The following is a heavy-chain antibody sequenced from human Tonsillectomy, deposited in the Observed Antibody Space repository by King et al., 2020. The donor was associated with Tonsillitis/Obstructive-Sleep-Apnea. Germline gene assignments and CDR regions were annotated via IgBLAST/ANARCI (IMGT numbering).Heavy chain of an antibody. J-gene: IGHJ3*02. V-gene: IGHV4-59*01. CDR2: IYYSGST. CDR1: GGSISIYY. Sequence: HVQLQESGPGLVKPSETLSLTCTVSGGSISIYYWNWLRQPPGKGLEWVGYIYYSGSTNYKPSLKSRVTISVDTSKNQFSLKLSSVTAADPDVYYCARVAWHDGFDIWGQGTMVTVSS. CDR3: ARVAWHDGFDI.